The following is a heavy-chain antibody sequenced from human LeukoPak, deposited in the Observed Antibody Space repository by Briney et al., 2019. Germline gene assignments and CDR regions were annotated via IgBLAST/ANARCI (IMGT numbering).Heavy chain of an antibody. V-gene: IGHV4-31*03. CDR3: ARVGGHFDWFRS. Sequence: SETLSLTCTVSGGSISSGGYYWNCIRQHPGKGLECIGYIYYSGSTLYNPSLQSRVTISVETSKNQFSLKLSSVTAADTAVYYCARVGGHFDWFRSWGQGTLVTVDS. D-gene: IGHD3-3*02. CDR2: IYYSGST. J-gene: IGHJ5*01. CDR1: GGSISSGGYY.